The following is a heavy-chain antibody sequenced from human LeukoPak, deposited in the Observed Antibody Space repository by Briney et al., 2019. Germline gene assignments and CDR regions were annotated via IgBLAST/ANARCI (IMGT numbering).Heavy chain of an antibody. CDR3: ARGGLTGTFDY. CDR1: GDSISSSY. Sequence: SETLSLTCTVSGDSISSSYWGWIRQPAGKGLEWIGRIYTSGSTNYNPSLKSRVTMSVDTSKNQFSLKLSSVTAADTAVYYCARGGLTGTFDYWGQGTLVTVSS. J-gene: IGHJ4*02. V-gene: IGHV4-4*07. CDR2: IYTSGST. D-gene: IGHD1-7*01.